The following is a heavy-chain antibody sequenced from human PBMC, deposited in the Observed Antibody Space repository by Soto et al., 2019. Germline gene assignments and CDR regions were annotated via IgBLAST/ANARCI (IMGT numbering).Heavy chain of an antibody. J-gene: IGHJ6*02. CDR2: MNPNSGNT. CDR3: ARGYYYYGMDV. CDR1: GYTFTSYD. V-gene: IGHV1-8*01. Sequence: ASVKVSCKAPGYTFTSYDINWVRQAPGQGLEWMGWMNPNSGNTGYAQKFQGRVTMTRNTSINTAYMDLSSLSSEDTAVYYCARGYYYYGMDVWGQGTTVTVSS.